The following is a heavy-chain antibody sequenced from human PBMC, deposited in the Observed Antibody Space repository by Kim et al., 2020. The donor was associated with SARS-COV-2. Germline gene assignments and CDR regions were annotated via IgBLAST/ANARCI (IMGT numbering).Heavy chain of an antibody. D-gene: IGHD3-10*01. CDR2: IYYSGST. J-gene: IGHJ2*01. CDR3: ARHAYYGSGSYYNEQNLDL. V-gene: IGHV4-59*08. CDR1: GGSISSYY. Sequence: SETLSLTCTVSGGSISSYYWSWIRQPPGKGLEWIGYIYYSGSTNYNPSLKSRVTISVDTSKNQFSLKLSSVTAADTAVYYCARHAYYGSGSYYNEQNLDLWGRGTLVTVSS.